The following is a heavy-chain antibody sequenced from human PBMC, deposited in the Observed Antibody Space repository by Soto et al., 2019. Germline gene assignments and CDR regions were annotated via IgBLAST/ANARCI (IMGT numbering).Heavy chain of an antibody. V-gene: IGHV3-23*01. CDR2: ISGSGGST. CDR1: GFTFSSYA. CDR3: AKDGATRVYYYYGMDV. J-gene: IGHJ6*02. Sequence: GGSLRLSCAASGFTFSSYAMSWVRQAPGKGLEWVSAISGSGGSTYYADSVKGRFTISRDNSKNTLYLQMNSLRAEDTAVYYCAKDGATRVYYYYGMDVWGQGTTVTVSS. D-gene: IGHD1-26*01.